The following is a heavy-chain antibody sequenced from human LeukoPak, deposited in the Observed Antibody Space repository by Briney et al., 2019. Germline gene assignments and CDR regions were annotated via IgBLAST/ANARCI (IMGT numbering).Heavy chain of an antibody. V-gene: IGHV1-24*01. CDR1: GYTLTELS. CDR3: ATDRPYYDSSGYCRGPSSTFDY. Sequence: GASVKVSCKVSGYTLTELSMHWVRQAPGKGLEWMGGFDPEDGETIYAQKFQGRVTMTEDTSTDTAYMELSSLRSEDTAVYYCATDRPYYDSSGYCRGPSSTFDYWGQGTLVTVSS. CDR2: FDPEDGET. J-gene: IGHJ4*02. D-gene: IGHD3-22*01.